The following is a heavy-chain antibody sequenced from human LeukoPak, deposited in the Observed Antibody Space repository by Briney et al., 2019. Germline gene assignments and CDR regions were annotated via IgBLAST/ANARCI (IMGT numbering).Heavy chain of an antibody. Sequence: GGSLRLSCAASGFTFSSYSINWVRQPPGKGLEWVSSISSTSTYISYADSVKGRFTISRDNAKNSLYLQMNSLRAEDTAVYYCVRGGEYSTGWYQYWGQGTLVTVSS. CDR3: VRGGEYSTGWYQY. D-gene: IGHD6-19*01. V-gene: IGHV3-21*01. CDR2: ISSTSTYI. J-gene: IGHJ4*02. CDR1: GFTFSSYS.